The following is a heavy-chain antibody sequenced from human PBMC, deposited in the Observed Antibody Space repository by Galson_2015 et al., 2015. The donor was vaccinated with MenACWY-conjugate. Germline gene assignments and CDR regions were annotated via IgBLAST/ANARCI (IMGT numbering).Heavy chain of an antibody. CDR3: ARGGIAVAGTVDY. J-gene: IGHJ4*02. CDR2: ISPSAGSA. D-gene: IGHD6-19*01. CDR1: GYTFTSYY. V-gene: IGHV1-46*01. Sequence: SVKVSCKASGYTFTSYYIHWVRQAPGQGLEWMGIISPSAGSATYAQRFQGRITMTRGTSTSTVYMDLGSLGSEDTAVYFCARGGIAVAGTVDYWGQGTLVTVSS.